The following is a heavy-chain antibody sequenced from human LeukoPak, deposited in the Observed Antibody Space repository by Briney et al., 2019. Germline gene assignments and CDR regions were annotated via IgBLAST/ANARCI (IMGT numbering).Heavy chain of an antibody. CDR3: ARDGVRGTTGTHYYYYYYGMDV. Sequence: ASVKVSCKASGYTFTSYYMHWVRQAPGQGLEWMGIINPSGGSTSYAQKFQGRVTMTRDTSTSTVYMELSSLRPEDTAVYYCARDGVRGTTGTHYYYYYYGMDVWGQGTTVTVSS. J-gene: IGHJ6*02. CDR1: GYTFTSYY. D-gene: IGHD1-1*01. CDR2: INPSGGST. V-gene: IGHV1-46*01.